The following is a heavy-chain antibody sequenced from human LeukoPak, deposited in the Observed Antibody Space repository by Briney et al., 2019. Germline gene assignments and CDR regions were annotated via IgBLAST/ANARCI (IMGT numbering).Heavy chain of an antibody. CDR3: ARGGRSGNFWSGYYPFGY. J-gene: IGHJ4*02. Sequence: PSETLSLTCTVSGGSISSSNYYWGWIRQPPGKGLEWIGEINHSGSTNYNPSLKSRVTISVDTSKNQFSLKLSSVTAADTAVYYCARGGRSGNFWSGYYPFGYWGQGTLVTVSS. CDR1: GGSISSSNYY. CDR2: INHSGST. D-gene: IGHD3-3*01. V-gene: IGHV4-39*07.